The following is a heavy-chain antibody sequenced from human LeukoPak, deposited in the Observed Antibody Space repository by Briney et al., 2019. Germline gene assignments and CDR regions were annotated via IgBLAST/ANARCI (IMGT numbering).Heavy chain of an antibody. J-gene: IGHJ4*02. Sequence: GGSLRLSCAASGFTFSSYWMHWVRQAPGKGLVWVSRINSDASSTSYADSVKGRFTISRDNAKNTLYLQMNSLRAEDTAVYYCARGYYYERSGFDYWGQGTLVTVSS. D-gene: IGHD3-22*01. V-gene: IGHV3-74*01. CDR2: INSDASST. CDR1: GFTFSSYW. CDR3: ARGYYYERSGFDY.